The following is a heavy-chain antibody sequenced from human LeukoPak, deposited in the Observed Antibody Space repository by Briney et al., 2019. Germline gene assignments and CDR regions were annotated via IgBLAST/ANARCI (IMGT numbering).Heavy chain of an antibody. CDR1: GYTFTSYG. Sequence: ASVKVSCKASGYTFTSYGISWVRQAPGQGLEWMGWISAYNGNTNYAQKLQGRVTMTTDTSTSTAYMELRSLRSDDTAVYYCARGIYCSSTSCFRGYSGYDYGWFDPWGQGTLVTVSS. CDR3: ARGIYCSSTSCFRGYSGYDYGWFDP. V-gene: IGHV1-18*01. D-gene: IGHD2-2*01. CDR2: ISAYNGNT. J-gene: IGHJ5*02.